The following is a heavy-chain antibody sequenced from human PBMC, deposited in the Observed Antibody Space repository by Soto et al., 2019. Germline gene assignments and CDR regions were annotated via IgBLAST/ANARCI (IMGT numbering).Heavy chain of an antibody. V-gene: IGHV4-39*01. CDR1: GGSISSSSYY. D-gene: IGHD5-18*01. CDR3: ARNRGYSYGTYYYYYGMDV. J-gene: IGHJ6*02. CDR2: IYYSGST. Sequence: QLQLQESGPGLVKPSETLSLTCTVSGGSISSSSYYWGWIRQPPGKGLEWIGSIYYSGSTYYNPSLKSRVTISVDTSKNQFSLKLSSVTAADTAVYYCARNRGYSYGTYYYYYGMDVWGQGTTVTVSS.